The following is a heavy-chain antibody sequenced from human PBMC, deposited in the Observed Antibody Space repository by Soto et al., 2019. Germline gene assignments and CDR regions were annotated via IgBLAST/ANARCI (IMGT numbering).Heavy chain of an antibody. CDR3: AREETAWPLAYGLDV. V-gene: IGHV3-21*01. D-gene: IGHD2-21*02. CDR1: GFPFSTSA. CDR2: ISTRSDI. J-gene: IGHJ6*02. Sequence: VGSLRLSCAASGFPFSTSAMNWVRQAPGNGLEWVASISTRSDIYYADSVKGRFTISRDNAKNSVSLQMNSLRAEDTAVYYCAREETAWPLAYGLDVWGQGTTVTVSS.